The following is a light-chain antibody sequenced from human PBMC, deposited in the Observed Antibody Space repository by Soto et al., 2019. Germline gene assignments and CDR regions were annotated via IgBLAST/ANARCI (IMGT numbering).Light chain of an antibody. J-gene: IGLJ1*01. CDR2: DVS. CDR3: RSYTSSSTYV. CDR1: SSDGGGYNY. V-gene: IGLV2-14*01. Sequence: QSVLTQPASVSGSPGQSITISCTGTSSDGGGYNYVSWYQQHPGKAPKLMIYDVSNRPSGVSNRFSGSKSGNTASLTISGLQAEDEADYYCRSYTSSSTYVFGTGTKVTVL.